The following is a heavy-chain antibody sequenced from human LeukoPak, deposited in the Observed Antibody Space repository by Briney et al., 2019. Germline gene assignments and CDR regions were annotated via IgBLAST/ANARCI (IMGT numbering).Heavy chain of an antibody. CDR3: ATRKGGITGTTFGY. J-gene: IGHJ4*02. CDR1: GYTLTELS. CDR2: FDPKDGET. D-gene: IGHD1-20*01. V-gene: IGHV1-24*01. Sequence: ASVKVSCKVSGYTLTELSMHWVRQAPGKGLEWMGGFDPKDGETIYAQKFQGRVTMTEDTSTDTAYMELSSLRSEDTAVYYCATRKGGITGTTFGYWGQGTLVTVSS.